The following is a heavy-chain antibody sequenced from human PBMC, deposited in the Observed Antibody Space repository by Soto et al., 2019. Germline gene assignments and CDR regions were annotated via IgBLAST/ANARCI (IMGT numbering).Heavy chain of an antibody. Sequence: PGGSLRLSCAASEFTFSNYAMSWVRQAPGKGLEWVSSISDNGGTTYYADSVKGRFTISRDNSKNTLHLQMNSLRAEDTYIYYSGSTYYNPSLKSRVTISVDTSKNQFSLKLSSVTAADTAVYYCTRDRGVRGIGITGTNYYYYGMDVWGQGTTVTVSS. CDR2: ISDNGGTT. V-gene: IGHV3-23*01. D-gene: IGHD2-21*02. J-gene: IGHJ6*02. CDR3: GSTYYNPSLKSRVTISVDTSKNQFSLKLSSVTAADTAVYYCTRDRGVRGIGITGTNYYYYGMDV. CDR1: EFTFSNYA.